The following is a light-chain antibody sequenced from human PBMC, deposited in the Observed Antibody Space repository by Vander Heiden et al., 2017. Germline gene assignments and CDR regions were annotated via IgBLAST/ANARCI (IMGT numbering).Light chain of an antibody. J-gene: IGKJ1*01. CDR1: QSVLSSTNTKNC. CDR2: WAS. V-gene: IGKV4-1*01. CDR3: QQYYTIPRT. Sequence: DIVMTQSPDSLALSLGGRAPIHCKSSQSVLSSTNTKNCLAWFQQKPGQPPKLLIYWASTRESGGPDRFSGSGSGTDFTLTISSRQAEDVAVYYCQQYYTIPRTFGQGTKVEIK.